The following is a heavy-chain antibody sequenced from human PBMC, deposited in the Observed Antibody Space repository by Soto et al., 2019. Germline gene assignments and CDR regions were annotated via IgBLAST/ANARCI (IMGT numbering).Heavy chain of an antibody. J-gene: IGHJ5*02. Sequence: GGSLRLSCAASGFTFSSYGMHWVRQAPGKGLEWVAVIWYDGSNKYYADSVKGRFTISRDNSKNTLYLQMNSLRAEDTAVYYCARSRHVPKGNWFDPWGQGTLVTVSS. CDR1: GFTFSSYG. CDR3: ARSRHVPKGNWFDP. V-gene: IGHV3-33*01. CDR2: IWYDGSNK. D-gene: IGHD2-2*01.